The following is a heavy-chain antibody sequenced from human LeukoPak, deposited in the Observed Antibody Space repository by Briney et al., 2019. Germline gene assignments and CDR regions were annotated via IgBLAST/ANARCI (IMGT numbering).Heavy chain of an antibody. CDR2: ISDNGGRT. CDR3: AKDLPTKCRGDCPSDY. J-gene: IGHJ4*02. Sequence: GGSLTLSCAASGFTFRSYAMNWVRQAQGKGLEWVSHISDNGGRTYYAESVKGRFAISRDNSKNTLYLQMNSLRVEDTALYYCAKDLPTKCRGDCPSDYWGQGTLVTVSS. V-gene: IGHV3-23*01. CDR1: GFTFRSYA. D-gene: IGHD2-21*02.